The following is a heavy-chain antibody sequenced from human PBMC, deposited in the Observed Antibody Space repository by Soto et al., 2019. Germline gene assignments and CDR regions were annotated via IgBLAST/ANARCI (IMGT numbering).Heavy chain of an antibody. V-gene: IGHV1-69*12. J-gene: IGHJ4*02. Sequence: QVQLVQSGAEVKKPGSPVKVSCKASGGTFSTYAISWVRQAPGQGLEWMGGIIPLFGTANYAQKFQDRVTITADESTSTAYMELSSLRSEDTAVYYCATSRNSGYVYFHYWGQGTLVTVSS. D-gene: IGHD5-12*01. CDR2: IIPLFGTA. CDR1: GGTFSTYA. CDR3: ATSRNSGYVYFHY.